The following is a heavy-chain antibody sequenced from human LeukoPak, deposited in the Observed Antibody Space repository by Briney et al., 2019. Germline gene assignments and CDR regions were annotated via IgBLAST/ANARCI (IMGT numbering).Heavy chain of an antibody. D-gene: IGHD2-2*01. CDR3: ARDLDCSSTSCPYGMDV. CDR1: GFTFSRYA. V-gene: IGHV3-30-3*01. J-gene: IGHJ6*02. CDR2: ISYDGSTK. Sequence: GGSLRLSCAAAGFTFSRYAIYCGRQARGKGLECVGLISYDGSTKYYADSVKSRFTISRDNSKNTLYLQMNSMRAEDTDVYYCARDLDCSSTSCPYGMDVWGHGTTVTVCS.